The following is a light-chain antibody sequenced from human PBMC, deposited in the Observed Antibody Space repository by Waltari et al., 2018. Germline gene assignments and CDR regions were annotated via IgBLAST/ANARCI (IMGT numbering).Light chain of an antibody. J-gene: IGKJ1*01. CDR2: WAS. CDR3: QQYYSTPPT. V-gene: IGKV4-1*01. Sequence: DIVMTQSPDSLAVSLGERATINCKSSQSVLYSSNNKKYLAWYQQKPGQPPKLLMYWASTRESGVPYRVSGSGSGTDFTLTISSLQAEDVAVYYCQQYYSTPPTFGQGTKGEIK. CDR1: QSVLYSSNNKKY.